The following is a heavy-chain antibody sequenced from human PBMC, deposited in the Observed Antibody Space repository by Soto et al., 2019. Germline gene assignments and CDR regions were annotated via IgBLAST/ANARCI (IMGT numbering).Heavy chain of an antibody. CDR1: GYTFTSYA. CDR3: ASFFYDFWSGSPLDYYYYMDV. J-gene: IGHJ6*03. CDR2: INAGNGNT. Sequence: ASVKVSCKASGYTFTSYAMHWVRQAPGQRLEWMGWINAGNGNTKYSQKYQGRVTITRDTSASTAYMELSSLRSEDTAVYYCASFFYDFWSGSPLDYYYYMDVWGKGTTVTVSS. D-gene: IGHD3-3*01. V-gene: IGHV1-3*01.